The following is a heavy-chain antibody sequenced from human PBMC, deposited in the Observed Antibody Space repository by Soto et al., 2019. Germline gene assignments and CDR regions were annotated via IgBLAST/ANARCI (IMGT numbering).Heavy chain of an antibody. J-gene: IGHJ3*02. CDR1: GYTFTSYA. D-gene: IGHD6-19*01. CDR2: INAGNGNT. Sequence: QVQLVQSGAEVKKPGASVKVSCKASGYTFTSYAMHWVRQAPGQRLEWMGWINAGNGNTKYSQKFQGRVTITRDTSASTAYMELSRLRSEDTAVYYCARDRIAVAGRAFEIWGQGTMVTVSS. CDR3: ARDRIAVAGRAFEI. V-gene: IGHV1-3*01.